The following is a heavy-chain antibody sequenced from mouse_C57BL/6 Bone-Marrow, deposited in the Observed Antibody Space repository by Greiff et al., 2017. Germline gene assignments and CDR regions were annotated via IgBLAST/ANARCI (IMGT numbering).Heavy chain of an antibody. CDR3: ARRGNYAYWYFDV. V-gene: IGHV5-6*01. Sequence: EVQGVESGGDLVKPGGSLKLSCAASGFTFSSYGMSWVRQTPDKRLEWVATLSSGGSYTYYPDSVKGRFTISRDNAKNTLYLQMSRLKSEDTAMYYCARRGNYAYWYFDVWGTGTTVTVSS. CDR2: LSSGGSYT. CDR1: GFTFSSYG. J-gene: IGHJ1*03. D-gene: IGHD2-1*01.